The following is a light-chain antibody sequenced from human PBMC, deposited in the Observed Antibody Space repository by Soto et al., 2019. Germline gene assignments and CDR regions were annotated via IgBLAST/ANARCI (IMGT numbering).Light chain of an antibody. CDR1: QGIRND. Sequence: AIQMTKSPSSLSASVGDRVTITCRASQGIRNDLGWYQQKPGKAHKLLIYAASSLQSGVPSRFSGSGSGTDFTLTISILQPEDFATYYCLQDYNSPRTFGQGTKVAIK. CDR3: LQDYNSPRT. J-gene: IGKJ1*01. CDR2: AAS. V-gene: IGKV1-6*01.